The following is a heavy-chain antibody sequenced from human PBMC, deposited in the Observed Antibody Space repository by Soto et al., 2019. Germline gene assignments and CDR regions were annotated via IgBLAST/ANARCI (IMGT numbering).Heavy chain of an antibody. J-gene: IGHJ3*02. D-gene: IGHD3-22*01. CDR2: INSDGSST. CDR3: AAGYWFSFSAFDI. CDR1: GFTFSSYW. V-gene: IGHV3-74*01. Sequence: GGSLRLSCAASGFTFSSYWTHWVRQAPGKGLVWVSRINSDGSSTSYADSVKGRFTISRDNAKNTLYLQMNSLRAEDTAVYYCAAGYWFSFSAFDIWGQGTMVTVSS.